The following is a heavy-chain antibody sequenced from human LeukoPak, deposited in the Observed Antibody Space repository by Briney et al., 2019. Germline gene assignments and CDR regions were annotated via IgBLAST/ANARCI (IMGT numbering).Heavy chain of an antibody. CDR2: IYHSGSS. CDR3: ARRGSCSWCPFDI. V-gene: IGHV4-38-2*01. D-gene: IGHD2-2*01. CDR1: GYSISSSYY. J-gene: IGHJ3*02. Sequence: SETLSLTCAVSGYSISSSYYWGWIRQPPGKGLEWIGSIYHSGSSYYNPSLKGRVSISVDTSKNYFPLNLNSVTATDTAVYYCARRGSCSWCPFDIWGQGTMVIVSS.